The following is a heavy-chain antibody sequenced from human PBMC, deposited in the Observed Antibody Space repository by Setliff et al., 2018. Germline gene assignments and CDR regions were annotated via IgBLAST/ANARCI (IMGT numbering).Heavy chain of an antibody. D-gene: IGHD2-15*01. CDR3: ARDQFRNSGGLYS. CDR1: GFSFSNTW. Sequence: GGSLRLSCAASGFSFSNTWMNWVRQAPGKGLEWVGRIKSITDGGTTDYAAPVKGRFTISRDDSKNTLYLQMSSLRADDTAMYYCARDQFRNSGGLYSWGQGTLVTVSS. J-gene: IGHJ5*02. V-gene: IGHV3-15*01. CDR2: IKSITDGGTT.